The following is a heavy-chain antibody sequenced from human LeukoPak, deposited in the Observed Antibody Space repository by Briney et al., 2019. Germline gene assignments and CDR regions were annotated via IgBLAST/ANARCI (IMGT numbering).Heavy chain of an antibody. J-gene: IGHJ6*02. CDR3: ARAPHSTTFYYYGMDV. D-gene: IGHD4-11*01. V-gene: IGHV4-31*03. Sequence: ASQTLSLTCTVSGGSISSGGYYWSWIRQHPGKGLEWIGYIYYSGSTYYNPSLKSRVTISVDTSKNQFSLKLSSVTAADTAVYYCARAPHSTTFYYYGMDVWGQGTTVTVSS. CDR1: GGSISSGGYY. CDR2: IYYSGST.